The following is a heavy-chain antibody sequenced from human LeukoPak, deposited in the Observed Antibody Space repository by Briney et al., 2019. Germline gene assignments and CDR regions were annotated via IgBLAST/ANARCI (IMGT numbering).Heavy chain of an antibody. J-gene: IGHJ4*02. Sequence: GSLRLSCGASGFTFSSYWMSWVRQAPGKGLEWVANIKQDGREKYYVDSVKGRFTISRDNAKNSLYLQMNSLRAEDTAVYYCARDLAPKYSYGYMGYWGQGTLVTVSS. CDR2: IKQDGREK. D-gene: IGHD5-18*01. CDR1: GFTFSSYW. V-gene: IGHV3-7*01. CDR3: ARDLAPKYSYGYMGY.